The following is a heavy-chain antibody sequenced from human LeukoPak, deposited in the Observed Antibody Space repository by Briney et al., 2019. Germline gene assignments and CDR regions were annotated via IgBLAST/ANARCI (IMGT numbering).Heavy chain of an antibody. J-gene: IGHJ4*02. CDR3: AKDWGVYFDY. CDR1: GFTVSSDY. CDR2: IRDGSNK. V-gene: IGHV3-30*02. Sequence: GGSLRLSCAASGFTVSSDYMSWVRQAPGKGLEWVAFIRDGSNKYYADSVKGRFTISRDNFKNTLYLEMNSLRAEDTAVYYCAKDWGVYFDYWGQGTLVTVSS. D-gene: IGHD3-16*01.